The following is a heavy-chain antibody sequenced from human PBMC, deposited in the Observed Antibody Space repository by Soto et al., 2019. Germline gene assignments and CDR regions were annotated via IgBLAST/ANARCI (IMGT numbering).Heavy chain of an antibody. CDR3: ARTGGSTAYGLDV. D-gene: IGHD2-15*01. V-gene: IGHV3-33*01. CDR2: IWYDGSKV. CDR1: RFTFSSYG. J-gene: IGHJ6*02. Sequence: ESGGGVVQPGRSLRLSCVASRFTFSSYGMHWVRQAPGKGLEWVAVIWYDGSKVYYADSVKGRFTISRDNSRNTLSLQMNSLRTEDTAVYYCARTGGSTAYGLDVWGQGTTVTVSS.